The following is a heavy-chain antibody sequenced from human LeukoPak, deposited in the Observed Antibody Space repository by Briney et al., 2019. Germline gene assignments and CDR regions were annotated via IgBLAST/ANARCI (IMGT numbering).Heavy chain of an antibody. V-gene: IGHV1-46*01. CDR2: INPSGGST. CDR3: ARQIAVAGTHYYYGMDV. CDR1: GYTFTSYD. J-gene: IGHJ6*02. Sequence: ASVKVSCKASGYTFTSYDINWVRQAPGQGLEWMGIINPSGGSTSYAQKFQGRVTMTRDTSTSTVYMELSSLRSEDTAVYYCARQIAVAGTHYYYGMDVWGQGTTVTVSS. D-gene: IGHD6-19*01.